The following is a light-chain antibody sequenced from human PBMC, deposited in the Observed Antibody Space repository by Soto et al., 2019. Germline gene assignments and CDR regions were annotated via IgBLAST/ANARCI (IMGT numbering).Light chain of an antibody. Sequence: DVQMTQSPSTLSASVGDRVTITCRASQSIGDWLAWFQQKPGRAPKLLIYKASSLESGVPSTFSGSASGTEFTLTISSLQPDDFANYYCQQYYDYSWTFGQGNKVDIK. V-gene: IGKV1-5*03. CDR2: KAS. J-gene: IGKJ1*01. CDR3: QQYYDYSWT. CDR1: QSIGDW.